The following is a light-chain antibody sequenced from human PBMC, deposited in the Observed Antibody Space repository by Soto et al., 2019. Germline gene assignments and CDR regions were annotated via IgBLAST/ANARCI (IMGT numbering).Light chain of an antibody. J-gene: IGLJ1*01. V-gene: IGLV2-14*01. Sequence: QSVLTQPASVSGSPGQSITISCTGTSSDVGGYNYVSWYQQQPGKAPKFMIYDVTNRPSGVSNRFSGSKSGNTASLTISVLQAEDEADYYCCSYTTSNTRQIVFGTGTKVTV. CDR1: SSDVGGYNY. CDR2: DVT. CDR3: CSYTTSNTRQIV.